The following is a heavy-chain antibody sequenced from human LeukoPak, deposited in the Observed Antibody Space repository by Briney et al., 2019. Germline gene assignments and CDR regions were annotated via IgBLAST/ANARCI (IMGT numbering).Heavy chain of an antibody. CDR2: INHSGST. V-gene: IGHV4-34*01. Sequence: TASETLSLTCAVYGGSFSGYYWSWIRQPPGKGLEWIGEINHSGSTNYNPSLKSRVTISVDTSKNQFSLKLSSVTAADTAVYYCARGPYYYDSSGYYYVTFYFDYWGQGTLVTVSS. CDR3: ARGPYYYDSSGYYYVTFYFDY. J-gene: IGHJ4*02. D-gene: IGHD3-22*01. CDR1: GGSFSGYY.